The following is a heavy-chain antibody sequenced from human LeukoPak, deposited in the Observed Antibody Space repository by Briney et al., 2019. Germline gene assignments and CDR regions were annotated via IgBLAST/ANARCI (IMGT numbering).Heavy chain of an antibody. CDR3: ARAGRRLRYFDWLTYDY. D-gene: IGHD3-9*01. CDR2: ISLSSSSI. V-gene: IGHV3-48*01. CDR1: GFTFSHYG. J-gene: IGHJ4*02. Sequence: GGSLRLSCAASGFTFSHYGMHWVRQAPGKGLEWVSYISLSSSSIYYADSLKGRFTISRDNAKNSLYLQMNSLRAEDTAVYYCARAGRRLRYFDWLTYDYWGQGTLVTVSS.